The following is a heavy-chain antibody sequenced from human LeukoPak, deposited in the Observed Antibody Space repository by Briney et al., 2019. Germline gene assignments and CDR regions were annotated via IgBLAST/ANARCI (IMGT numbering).Heavy chain of an antibody. CDR1: GGSISSYY. V-gene: IGHV4-59*01. J-gene: IGHJ3*02. D-gene: IGHD7-27*01. CDR3: ASRHNWGSYAFDI. CDR2: IYYSGST. Sequence: SETLSLTCTVSGGSISSYYWSWIRQPPGKGLEWIGYIYYSGSTNYNPSLKSRVTISVDTSKNQFSLKLSSVTAADTAVYYCASRHNWGSYAFDIWGQGTMVTVSS.